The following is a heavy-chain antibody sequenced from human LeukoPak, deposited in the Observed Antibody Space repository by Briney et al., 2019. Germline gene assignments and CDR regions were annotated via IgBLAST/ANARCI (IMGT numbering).Heavy chain of an antibody. D-gene: IGHD6-19*01. V-gene: IGHV4-4*07. J-gene: IGHJ4*02. CDR3: ARQYSRGWPVTYFDY. Sequence: SETLSLTCTVSGGSISSYYWSWIRQPAGKGLEWIGRIYTSGSTNYNPSLKSRVTMSVDTSKNQFSLKLSSVTAADTAVYYCARQYSRGWPVTYFDYWGQGTLVTVSS. CDR1: GGSISSYY. CDR2: IYTSGST.